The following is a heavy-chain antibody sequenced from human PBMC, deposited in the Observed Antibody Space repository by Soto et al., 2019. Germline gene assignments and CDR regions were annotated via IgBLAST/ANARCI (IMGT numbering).Heavy chain of an antibody. D-gene: IGHD2-8*01. V-gene: IGHV3-30*04. CDR1: GFTFSSYA. CDR2: ISYDGSNK. Sequence: GGSLRLSCAASGFTFSSYAMHWVRQAPGKGLEGVVVISYDGSNKYYADSVKGRFTISRDNSKNTLYLQMNSLRAEDTAVYYCARSSLSVFSEEYYYYYGMDVWGQGTTVTVSS. J-gene: IGHJ6*02. CDR3: ARSSLSVFSEEYYYYYGMDV.